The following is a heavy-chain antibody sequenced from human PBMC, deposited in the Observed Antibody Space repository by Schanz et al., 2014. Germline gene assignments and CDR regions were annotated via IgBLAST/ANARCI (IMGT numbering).Heavy chain of an antibody. CDR1: GFILNNYG. D-gene: IGHD3-10*01. Sequence: VQLLESGGGLVQPGRSLRLSCAASGFILNNYGMHWVRQAPGKGLEWVANIGYDGSEKYYVDSVKGRFTISRDNSKDTLYLQMSGLTPEDTAVYYCARGPIPIQGVPMDFWGQGTLVTVSS. V-gene: IGHV3-33*01. CDR2: IGYDGSEK. J-gene: IGHJ4*02. CDR3: ARGPIPIQGVPMDF.